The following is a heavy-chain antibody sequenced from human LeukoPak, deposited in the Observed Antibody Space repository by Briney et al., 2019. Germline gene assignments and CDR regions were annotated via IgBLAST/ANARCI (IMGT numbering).Heavy chain of an antibody. V-gene: IGHV3-23*01. CDR1: GFTFSSYA. D-gene: IGHD3-22*01. J-gene: IGHJ4*02. Sequence: GGSLRLSCAASGFTFSSYAMSWVRQAPGKGLEWVSAISGSGGSTYCADSVKGRFTISRDNSKNTLYLQMNSLRAEDTAVYYCAKGSCYDSSGSFYFDYWGQGTLVTVSS. CDR3: AKGSCYDSSGSFYFDY. CDR2: ISGSGGST.